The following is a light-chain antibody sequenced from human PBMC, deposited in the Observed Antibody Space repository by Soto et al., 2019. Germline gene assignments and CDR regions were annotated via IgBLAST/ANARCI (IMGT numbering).Light chain of an antibody. J-gene: IGKJ4*01. CDR2: GAS. CDR3: QQYKQWPVA. CDR1: HSVSSSY. Sequence: EIVLTQSPGTLSLSPGERATLSCRSSHSVSSSYLAWYQQKPGQAPRLLIYGASSRATDIPDRFSGSGSATQFTLTISSLQSEDFGFYYCQQYKQWPVAFGGGTKVDIK. V-gene: IGKV3-20*01.